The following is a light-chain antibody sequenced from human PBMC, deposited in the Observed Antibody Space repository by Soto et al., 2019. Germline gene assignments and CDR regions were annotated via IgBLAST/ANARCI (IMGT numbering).Light chain of an antibody. Sequence: QSALTQPASVSGSPGQSLTISCTGTSSDVGTYTFVSWYQQHPGKAPKLLIYEANKRPSGVSNRFSGSKSGNTASLTISGLQAEDEADYYCCSYAGSSTYVFGTGTKVTVL. CDR3: CSYAGSSTYV. V-gene: IGLV2-23*01. CDR2: EAN. J-gene: IGLJ1*01. CDR1: SSDVGTYTF.